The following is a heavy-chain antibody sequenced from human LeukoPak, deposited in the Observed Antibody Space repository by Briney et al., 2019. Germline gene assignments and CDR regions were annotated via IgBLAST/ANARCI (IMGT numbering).Heavy chain of an antibody. V-gene: IGHV3-23*01. CDR1: GITLRNYA. Sequence: AGGSLRLSCAASGITLRNYAMTWVRQAPGKGLQWVSVISGSGESTYYADSVRGRFTISRDNSKNMLYLHMNSLRAEDTAVYYCAKDRDCSSTGCYLYDNWGQGTLVIVSS. D-gene: IGHD2-2*01. J-gene: IGHJ4*02. CDR2: ISGSGEST. CDR3: AKDRDCSSTGCYLYDN.